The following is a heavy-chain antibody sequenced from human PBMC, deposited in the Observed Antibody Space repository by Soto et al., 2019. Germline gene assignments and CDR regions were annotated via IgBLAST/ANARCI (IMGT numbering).Heavy chain of an antibody. V-gene: IGHV6-1*01. CDR3: AREPPPWEGWYIFDD. CDR2: KYYKSKWDN. Sequence: SQTLSLTFSISGDSVSSNSSAWNLIRQSPSRGLEWLGRKYYKSKWDNDYAVSVKSRITINPDTSKTQFSLQLNSVTPEDTAVYYCAREPPPWEGWYIFDDWGQGTLVTVSS. CDR1: GDSVSSNSSA. D-gene: IGHD6-19*01. J-gene: IGHJ4*02.